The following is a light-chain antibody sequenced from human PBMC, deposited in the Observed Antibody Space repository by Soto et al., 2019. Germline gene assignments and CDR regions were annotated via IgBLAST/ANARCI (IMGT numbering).Light chain of an antibody. J-gene: IGKJ1*01. V-gene: IGKV3-15*01. CDR1: QSVSNN. Sequence: EIVLTQSPVALSLSPGERSTLSCSASQSVSNNYLAWYQQKPGQAPRLLIYGASTRATGIPARFSGSGSGTEFTLTISSLQSEDFAVYYCQQYRNWPQTFGQGTKVDIK. CDR3: QQYRNWPQT. CDR2: GAS.